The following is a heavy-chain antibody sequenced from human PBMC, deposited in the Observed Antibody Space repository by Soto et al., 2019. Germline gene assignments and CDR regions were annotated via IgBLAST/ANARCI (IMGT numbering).Heavy chain of an antibody. CDR3: ARVSDQLLLYGFDY. Sequence: QVQLQQWGAGLLKPSETLSLTCAVYGGSFSGYYWSWIRQPPGKGLEWIGEINHSGSTNYNPSLKSRVTISVDTSKNQFSLKLSSVTAADTAVYYCARVSDQLLLYGFDYWGQGTLVTVSS. D-gene: IGHD2-2*01. J-gene: IGHJ4*02. CDR2: INHSGST. V-gene: IGHV4-34*01. CDR1: GGSFSGYY.